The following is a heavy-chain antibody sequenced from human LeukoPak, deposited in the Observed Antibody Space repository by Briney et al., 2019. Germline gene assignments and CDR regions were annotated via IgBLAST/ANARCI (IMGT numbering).Heavy chain of an antibody. CDR1: GFTFSSYG. J-gene: IGHJ4*02. D-gene: IGHD1-26*01. CDR2: IWYDGSNK. V-gene: IGHV3-33*01. CDR3: ARGTWETDY. Sequence: PGGSLRLSCAASGFTFSSYGMHWVRQAPAKGLEWAAVIWYDGSNKYYADSVKGRFTISRDNSKNTLYLQMNSLRAEDTAVYYCARGTWETDYWGQGTLVTVSS.